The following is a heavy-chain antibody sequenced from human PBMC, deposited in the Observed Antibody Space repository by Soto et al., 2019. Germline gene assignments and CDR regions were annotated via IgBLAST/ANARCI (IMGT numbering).Heavy chain of an antibody. CDR3: ATADAMIVVVRDAFDI. CDR2: FDPEDGET. V-gene: IGHV1-24*01. CDR1: GGTFSSYT. D-gene: IGHD3-22*01. Sequence: ASVKVSCTASGGTFSSYTISWVRQAPGKGLEWMGGFDPEDGETIYAQKFQGRVTMTEDTSTDTAYMELSSLRSEDTAVYYCATADAMIVVVRDAFDIWGQGTMVTVSS. J-gene: IGHJ3*02.